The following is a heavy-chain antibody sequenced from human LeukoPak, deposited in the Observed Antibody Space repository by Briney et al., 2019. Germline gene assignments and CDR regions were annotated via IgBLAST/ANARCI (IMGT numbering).Heavy chain of an antibody. Sequence: ASVTVSFKASGYTFTSYDINWVRQATGQGLEWMGWMNPNSGNTGYAQKFQGRVTMTRNTSISTAYMELSSLRSEDTAVYCCARGLTYYDILTGYYRTYYFDYWGQGTLVTVSS. CDR3: ARGLTYYDILTGYYRTYYFDY. J-gene: IGHJ4*02. CDR2: MNPNSGNT. CDR1: GYTFTSYD. V-gene: IGHV1-8*01. D-gene: IGHD3-9*01.